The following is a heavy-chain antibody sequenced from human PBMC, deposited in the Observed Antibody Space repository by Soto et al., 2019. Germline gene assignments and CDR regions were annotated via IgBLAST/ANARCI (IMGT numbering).Heavy chain of an antibody. D-gene: IGHD6-13*01. CDR3: ARDVTPRIAADGYYYYGMDV. CDR2: ISYDGSNK. Sequence: GGSLRLSCAASGFTFSSYAMHWVRQAPGKGLEWVAVISYDGSNKYYADSVKGRFTISRDNSKNTLYLQMNSLRAEDTAVYYCARDVTPRIAADGYYYYGMDVWGQGTTVTVSS. V-gene: IGHV3-30-3*01. CDR1: GFTFSSYA. J-gene: IGHJ6*02.